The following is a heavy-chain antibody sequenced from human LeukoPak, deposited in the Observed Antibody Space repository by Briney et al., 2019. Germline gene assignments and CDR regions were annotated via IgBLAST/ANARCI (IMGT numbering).Heavy chain of an antibody. CDR2: ISSSSSYI. D-gene: IGHD3-22*01. J-gene: IGHJ4*02. CDR1: GFTFSSYS. Sequence: GGSLRLSCAASGFTFSSYSMNWVRQAPGNGLEWVSSISSSSSYIYYADSVKGRFTISRDNAKNSLYLQMNSLRAEDTAVYYCARDLVVITAEGFDYWGQGTLVTVSS. CDR3: ARDLVVITAEGFDY. V-gene: IGHV3-21*01.